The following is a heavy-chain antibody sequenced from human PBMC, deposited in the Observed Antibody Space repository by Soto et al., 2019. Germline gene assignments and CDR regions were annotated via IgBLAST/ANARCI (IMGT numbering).Heavy chain of an antibody. J-gene: IGHJ4*02. CDR3: ARHSGSYYFDY. CDR1: GGSISSSSYY. D-gene: IGHD1-26*01. CDR2: IYYSGST. Sequence: QLQLQESGPGLVKPSETLSLTCTVSGGSISSSSYYWGWIRQPPGKGLEWIGSIYYSGSTYYNPSLTSRVTISVDTSKNQFSLKLSSVTAADTAVYYCARHSGSYYFDYWGQGTLVTVSS. V-gene: IGHV4-39*01.